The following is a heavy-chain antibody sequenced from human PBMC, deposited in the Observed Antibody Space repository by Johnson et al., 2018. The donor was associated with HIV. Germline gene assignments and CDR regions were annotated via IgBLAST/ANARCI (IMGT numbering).Heavy chain of an antibody. Sequence: VQLVESGGGVVQPGGSLRLSCAASGFTVSSNYMSWVRQASGKGLEWVGRIRSKANSYATAYAASVKGRFTISRDDSKNTAYLQMNSLKTEDTAVYYCTRRGYYDSSGYAFDIWGQGTMVTVSS. CDR1: GFTVSSNY. D-gene: IGHD3-22*01. CDR3: TRRGYYDSSGYAFDI. J-gene: IGHJ3*02. CDR2: IRSKANSYAT. V-gene: IGHV3-73*01.